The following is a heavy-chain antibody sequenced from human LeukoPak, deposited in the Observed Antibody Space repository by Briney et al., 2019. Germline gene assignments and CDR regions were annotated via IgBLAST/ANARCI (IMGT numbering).Heavy chain of an antibody. J-gene: IGHJ4*02. V-gene: IGHV3-23*01. CDR2: ISGSGGST. Sequence: QTGGSLRLSCAASGFTFSSYAMSWVRQAPGKGLEWVSAISGSGGSTYYADSVKGRFTIFRDNSKNTLYLQMNSLRAEDTAVYYCAKGGQQLVPYYFDYWGQGTLVTVSS. CDR1: GFTFSSYA. D-gene: IGHD6-13*01. CDR3: AKGGQQLVPYYFDY.